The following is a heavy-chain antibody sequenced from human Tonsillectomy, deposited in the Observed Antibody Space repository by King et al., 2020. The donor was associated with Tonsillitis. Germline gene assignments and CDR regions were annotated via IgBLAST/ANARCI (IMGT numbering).Heavy chain of an antibody. V-gene: IGHV3-7*01. CDR3: ARDGAPGIAAAGTSFDY. D-gene: IGHD6-13*01. J-gene: IGHJ4*02. Sequence: VQLVESGGGLVQPGGSLRLSCAASGFTFSRNWMNWVRQAPGKGLEGVASINQDGSEKYYVDSVKGRFTISRDNAKNSLYLQMNSLRAEDTAVYYCARDGAPGIAAAGTSFDYWGQGTLVTVSS. CDR1: GFTFSRNW. CDR2: INQDGSEK.